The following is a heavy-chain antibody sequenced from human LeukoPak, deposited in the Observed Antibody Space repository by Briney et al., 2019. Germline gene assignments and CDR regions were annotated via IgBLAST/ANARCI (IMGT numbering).Heavy chain of an antibody. CDR3: ARGMMAAVTTIVN. CDR1: GYTFTSYY. V-gene: IGHV1-46*01. Sequence: ASVKVSCKASGYTFTSYYMHWVRQAPGQGLEWMGIINPSGGSASYAQKFQGRVTMTRDTSTSTVYMELSSLRSENTALYYCARGMMAAVTTIVNWGQRTLVTVSS. D-gene: IGHD4-17*01. J-gene: IGHJ4*02. CDR2: INPSGGSA.